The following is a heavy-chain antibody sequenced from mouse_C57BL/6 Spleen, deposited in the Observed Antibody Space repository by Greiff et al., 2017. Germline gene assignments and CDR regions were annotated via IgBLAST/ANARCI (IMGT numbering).Heavy chain of an antibody. CDR1: GYTFTDYY. CDR2: INPYNGGT. D-gene: IGHD2-4*01. CDR3: AGYEYDWYFDV. J-gene: IGHJ1*03. V-gene: IGHV1-26*01. Sequence: VQLHQSGPELVTPGASVQISCMASGYTFTDYYMKWVQQSQGNSLEWIGDINPYNGGTSYNQKFKGKATLTVDKSSSTAYMELRSLTSEDSAVYYCAGYEYDWYFDVWGTGTTVTVSS.